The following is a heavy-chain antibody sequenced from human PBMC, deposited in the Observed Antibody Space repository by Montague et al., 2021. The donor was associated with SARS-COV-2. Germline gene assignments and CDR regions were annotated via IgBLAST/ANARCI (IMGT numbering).Heavy chain of an antibody. CDR3: ARDAYGSGSYYFDY. V-gene: IGHV3-33*01. CDR1: GFTFSSYG. J-gene: IGHJ4*02. CDR2: IWYDGSNK. D-gene: IGHD3-10*01. Sequence: SLRLSCAASGFTFSSYGMHWVRQAPGKGLEWVAVIWYDGSNKYYADSXKGRFTISRDNSKNTLYLQMNSLRAEDTAVYYCARDAYGSGSYYFDYWGQGTLVTVSS.